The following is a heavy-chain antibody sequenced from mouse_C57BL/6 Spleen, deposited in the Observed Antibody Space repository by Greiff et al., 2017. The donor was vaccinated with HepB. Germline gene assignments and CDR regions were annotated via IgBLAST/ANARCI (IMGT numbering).Heavy chain of an antibody. J-gene: IGHJ2*01. D-gene: IGHD2-1*01. V-gene: IGHV1-61*01. CDR2: IYPSDSET. CDR1: GYTFTSYW. CDR3: ARGGIYYGNLDY. Sequence: VQLQQSGAELVRPGSSVKLSCKASGYTFTSYWMDWVKQRPGQGLEWIGNIYPSDSETHYNQKFKDKATLTVDKSSSTAYMQLSSLTSEDSAVYYCARGGIYYGNLDYWGQGTTLTVSS.